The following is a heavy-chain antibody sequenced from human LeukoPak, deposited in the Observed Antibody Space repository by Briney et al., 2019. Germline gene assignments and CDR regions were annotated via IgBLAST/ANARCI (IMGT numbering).Heavy chain of an antibody. CDR1: GFTFSSYG. D-gene: IGHD3-22*01. V-gene: IGHV3-33*05. Sequence: GGSLRLSCAASGFTFSSYGMHWVRQAPGKGLEWVAVISYDGSNKYSADSVKGRFTISRDISKNTLFLQMNSLRAEDTAVYYCATSNYYDSSGFHFQDWGQGTVVTVSS. CDR3: ATSNYYDSSGFHFQD. J-gene: IGHJ1*01. CDR2: ISYDGSNK.